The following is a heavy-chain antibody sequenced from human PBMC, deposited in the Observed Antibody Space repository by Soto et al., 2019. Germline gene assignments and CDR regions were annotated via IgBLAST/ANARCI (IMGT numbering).Heavy chain of an antibody. V-gene: IGHV3-33*05. D-gene: IGHD3-16*01. CDR3: ARWGTTGGLDV. J-gene: IGHJ4*02. CDR2: TSYDGSNN. Sequence: VHLVESGGGVVQPGTSLRLSCVGSGFTFRSYVIHWVRQAPGKGLEWVALTSYDGSNNFYGDSVKGRFTISRDNSRNTVERQMDSLRLEDTALYYCARWGTTGGLDVWGQGTLVSVSS. CDR1: GFTFRSYV.